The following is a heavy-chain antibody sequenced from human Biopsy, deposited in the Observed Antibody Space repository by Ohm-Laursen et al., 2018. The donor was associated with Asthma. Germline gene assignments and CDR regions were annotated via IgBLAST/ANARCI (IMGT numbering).Heavy chain of an antibody. CDR2: IYPSGIT. D-gene: IGHD4-17*01. Sequence: SETLSLTCAVSGDSISSTYWWSWVRQPPGKGLEWIGEIYPSGITNYNPSLKSRVTISVDKSKNQFSLKLSSVTAADTAVYYCARTTYGDDGFDPWGQGTLVTVSS. CDR3: ARTTYGDDGFDP. J-gene: IGHJ5*02. CDR1: GDSISSTYW. V-gene: IGHV4-4*02.